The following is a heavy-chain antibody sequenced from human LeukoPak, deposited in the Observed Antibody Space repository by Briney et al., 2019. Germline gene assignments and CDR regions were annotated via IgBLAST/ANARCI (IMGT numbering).Heavy chain of an antibody. J-gene: IGHJ4*02. D-gene: IGHD4-17*01. CDR1: GGSISSSSYY. V-gene: IGHV4-39*07. CDR3: LLDGDYENY. Sequence: KSSQTLSLTCTVSGGSISSSSYYWGWIRQPPGKGLEWIGSIYYSGSTYYNPSLKSRVTISVDTSKNQFSLKLSSVTAADTAVYYCLLDGDYENYWGQGTLVTVSS. CDR2: IYYSGST.